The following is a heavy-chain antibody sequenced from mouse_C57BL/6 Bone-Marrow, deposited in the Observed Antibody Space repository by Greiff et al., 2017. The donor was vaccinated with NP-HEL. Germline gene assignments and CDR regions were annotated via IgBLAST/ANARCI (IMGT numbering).Heavy chain of an antibody. D-gene: IGHD2-3*01. V-gene: IGHV5-4*03. J-gene: IGHJ4*01. CDR3: ASPRWLLQGAMDY. Sequence: EVKLMESGGGLVKPGGSLKLSCAASGFTFSSYAMSWVRQTPEKRLEWVATISDGGSYTYYPDNVKGRFTISRDNAKNNLYLQMSHLKSGDTAMYYCASPRWLLQGAMDYWGQGTSVTVSS. CDR1: GFTFSSYA. CDR2: ISDGGSYT.